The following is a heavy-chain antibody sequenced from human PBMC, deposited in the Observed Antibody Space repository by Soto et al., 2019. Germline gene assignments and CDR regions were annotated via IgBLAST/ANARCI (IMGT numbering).Heavy chain of an antibody. CDR3: ARGHLGITTTGTWYDFDY. D-gene: IGHD2-15*01. Sequence: WTWIRQPPGKGLEYIGYMYYSGRTYYNPSLKSRVTISVDTSKNQLSLKLSSVTAADMAVYYCARGHLGITTTGTWYDFDYWGQGTLVTVPS. CDR2: MYYSGRT. J-gene: IGHJ4*02. V-gene: IGHV4-59*01.